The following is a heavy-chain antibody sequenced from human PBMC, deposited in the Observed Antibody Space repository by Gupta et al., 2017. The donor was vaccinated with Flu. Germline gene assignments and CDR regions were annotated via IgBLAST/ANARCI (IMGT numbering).Heavy chain of an antibody. CDR1: GFSFNPFE. D-gene: IGHD5-18*01. CDR3: AGRYTTENVPLAALDF. Sequence: EVQLVESGGGLVQPGGSLRLSCVGFGFSFNPFELRWVPQAAGKGLEWVSYISRSGDTIYYADSVKGRFTISRDNAKNSLYLEMNSLRAEDTAIYYCAGRYTTENVPLAALDFWGQGALVTVSS. CDR2: ISRSGDTI. V-gene: IGHV3-48*03. J-gene: IGHJ4*02.